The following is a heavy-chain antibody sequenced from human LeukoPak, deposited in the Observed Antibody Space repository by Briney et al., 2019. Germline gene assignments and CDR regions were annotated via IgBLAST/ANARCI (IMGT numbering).Heavy chain of an antibody. CDR2: ISYDGSNK. J-gene: IGHJ6*04. CDR1: GFTFSSYA. Sequence: GRSLRLSCAASGFTFSSYARHWVRQAPGKGLEWVAVISYDGSNKYYADSVKGRFTISRDNSKNTLYLQMNSLRAEDTAVYYCARGVVPAAYYYYGMDVWGKGTTVTVSS. V-gene: IGHV3-30*04. D-gene: IGHD2-2*01. CDR3: ARGVVPAAYYYYGMDV.